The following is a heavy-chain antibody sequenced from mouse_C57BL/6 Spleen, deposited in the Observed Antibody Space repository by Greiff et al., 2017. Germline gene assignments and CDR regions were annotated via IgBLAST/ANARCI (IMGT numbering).Heavy chain of an antibody. V-gene: IGHV1-22*01. CDR3: ARDGIYYGNSWFAY. CDR2: INPNNGGT. CDR1: GYTFTDYN. D-gene: IGHD2-1*01. J-gene: IGHJ3*01. Sequence: EVQLQQSGPELVQPGASVKLSCKASGYTFTDYNMHWVKQSHGKSLEWIGYINPNNGGTSYNQKFTGKATLTVNKSSSTAYMELRSLTSEDSAVYYCARDGIYYGNSWFAYWGQGTLVTVSA.